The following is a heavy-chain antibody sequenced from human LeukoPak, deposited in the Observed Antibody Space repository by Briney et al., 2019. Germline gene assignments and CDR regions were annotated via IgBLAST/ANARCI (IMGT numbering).Heavy chain of an antibody. Sequence: SETLSLTCTVSGGSISSYYWSWIRQPPGKGLEWIGYIYYSGSTNYNPSLKGRVTISVDTSKNQFSLKLSSVTAADTGVYYCASLRIAAAIDVFDIWGQGTMVTVSS. V-gene: IGHV4-59*08. J-gene: IGHJ3*02. CDR2: IYYSGST. D-gene: IGHD6-13*01. CDR1: GGSISSYY. CDR3: ASLRIAAAIDVFDI.